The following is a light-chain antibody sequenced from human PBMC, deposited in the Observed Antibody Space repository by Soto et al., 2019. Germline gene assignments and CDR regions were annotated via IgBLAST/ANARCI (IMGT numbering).Light chain of an antibody. Sequence: QSALTQPASVSGSPGQSITISCTGTSSDVGSYNLVSWYQQHPGKAPKLMIYEVSKRPSGVSNRFSGSKSGNTASLTISGLQAEDEAYYYCCSYAGSSNVVFGGGTKVTVL. J-gene: IGLJ2*01. CDR1: SSDVGSYNL. V-gene: IGLV2-23*02. CDR2: EVS. CDR3: CSYAGSSNVV.